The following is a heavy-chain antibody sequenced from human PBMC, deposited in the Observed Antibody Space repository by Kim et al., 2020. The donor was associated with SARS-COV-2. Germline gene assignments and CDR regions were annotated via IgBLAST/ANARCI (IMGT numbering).Heavy chain of an antibody. J-gene: IGHJ4*02. CDR2: ISAYNGNT. CDR1: GYTFTSYG. D-gene: IGHD6-19*01. Sequence: ASVKVSCKASGYTFTSYGISWVRQAPGQGLEWMGWISAYNGNTNYAQKLQGRVTMTTDTSTSTAYMELRSLRSDDTAVYYCARMEQWLVPKENTKTFDYWGQGTLVTVSS. CDR3: ARMEQWLVPKENTKTFDY. V-gene: IGHV1-18*01.